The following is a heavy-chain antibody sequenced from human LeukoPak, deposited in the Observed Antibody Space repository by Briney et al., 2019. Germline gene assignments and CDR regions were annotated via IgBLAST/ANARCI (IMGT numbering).Heavy chain of an antibody. V-gene: IGHV4-30-4*01. D-gene: IGHD2-15*01. CDR3: ARDCSGGSCYGAFDI. J-gene: IGHJ3*02. CDR2: IYDSGST. CDR1: GASIRSGDYY. Sequence: SETLSLTCTVSGASIRSGDYYWSWIRQPPGKGLEWIGYIYDSGSTYYNPSLKSRITISIDTSENRFSLKLSSVTATDTAVYYCARDCSGGSCYGAFDIWGQGTMVTVSS.